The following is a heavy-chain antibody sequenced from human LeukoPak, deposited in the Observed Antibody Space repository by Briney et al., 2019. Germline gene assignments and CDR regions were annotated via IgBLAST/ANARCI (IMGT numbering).Heavy chain of an antibody. CDR1: GFTFSTYW. CDR2: ISGDGSEK. V-gene: IGHV3-7*01. Sequence: GGSLRLSCAASGFTFSTYWMSWVRQAPGKGLEWVAIISGDGSEKYYVDSVKGRFAISRDNAKNSLYLQMNSLRVEDTAVYSCAREIPGRIAADCWGQGTLVTVSS. J-gene: IGHJ4*02. D-gene: IGHD2-15*01. CDR3: AREIPGRIAADC.